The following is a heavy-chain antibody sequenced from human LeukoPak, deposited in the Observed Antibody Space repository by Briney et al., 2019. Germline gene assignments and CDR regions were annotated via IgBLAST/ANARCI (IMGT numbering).Heavy chain of an antibody. J-gene: IGHJ4*02. CDR3: ARALRTVWGYYFDY. CDR1: GFTFSSYE. V-gene: IGHV3-48*03. D-gene: IGHD4-17*01. Sequence: GGSLRLSCAASGFTFSSYEMNWVRQAPGKGLEWVSYISSSGNTIYYADSVKGRFTISRDNAKNSLYLLMNSLRAEDTAVYYCARALRTVWGYYFDYWGEGTLVTVSS. CDR2: ISSSGNTI.